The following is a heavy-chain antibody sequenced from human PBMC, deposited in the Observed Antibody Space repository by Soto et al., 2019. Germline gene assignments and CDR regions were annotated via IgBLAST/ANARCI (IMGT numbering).Heavy chain of an antibody. J-gene: IGHJ5*02. V-gene: IGHV4-59*01. CDR2: IYYSGST. Sequence: SETLSLTCTVSGGSISSYYWSWIRQPPGKGLEWIGYIYYSGSTNYNPSLKSRVTISVDTSKNQFSLKLSSVTAADTAVYYCASGGGEVPAADNWFDPWGQGTLVTVSS. CDR3: ASGGGEVPAADNWFDP. D-gene: IGHD2-2*01. CDR1: GGSISSYY.